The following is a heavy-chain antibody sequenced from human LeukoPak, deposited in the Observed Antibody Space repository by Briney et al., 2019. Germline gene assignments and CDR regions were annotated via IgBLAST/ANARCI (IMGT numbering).Heavy chain of an antibody. V-gene: IGHV4-34*01. D-gene: IGHD1-1*01. Sequence: PSETLSLTCAVYGGSFSGYYWSWIRQPPGKGLEWIGEINHSGSTNYNPSLKSRVTISVDTSKNQFSLRLSSVTAADTAVYYCARAYSSRYSPNYYYYYMDVWGKGTTVTVSS. CDR1: GGSFSGYY. CDR3: ARAYSSRYSPNYYYYYMDV. J-gene: IGHJ6*03. CDR2: INHSGST.